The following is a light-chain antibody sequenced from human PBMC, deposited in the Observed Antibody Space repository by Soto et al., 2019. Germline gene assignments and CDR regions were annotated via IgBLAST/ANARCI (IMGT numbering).Light chain of an antibody. Sequence: EIVLTQSPGTLSLSPGERATLSCRASQSISSSYLAWYQQKLGQAPRLLVYAASSRATGIPDRFSGSGAGPDFTLTIGRLEAEDFAVYYCQWYGSSPRTFGQGTKLEIK. V-gene: IGKV3-20*01. J-gene: IGKJ2*01. CDR2: AAS. CDR1: QSISSSY. CDR3: QWYGSSPRT.